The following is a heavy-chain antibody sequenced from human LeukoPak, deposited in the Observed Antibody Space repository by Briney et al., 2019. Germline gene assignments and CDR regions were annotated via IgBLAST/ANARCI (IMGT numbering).Heavy chain of an antibody. CDR2: IKQDGSEK. J-gene: IGHJ6*03. CDR3: ARQYQLLGEYYYFYYYMDV. V-gene: IGHV3-7*01. CDR1: GFTFSSYW. D-gene: IGHD2-2*01. Sequence: PGGSLRLSRAASGFTFSSYWMSWVRQAPGKGLEWVANIKQDGSEKYYVDSVKGRFTISRDNAKNSLYLQMNSLRAEDTAVYYCARQYQLLGEYYYFYYYMDVWGKGTTVTVSS.